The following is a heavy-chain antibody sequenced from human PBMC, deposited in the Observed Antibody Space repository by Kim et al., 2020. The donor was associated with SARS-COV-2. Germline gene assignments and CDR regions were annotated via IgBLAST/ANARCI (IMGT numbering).Heavy chain of an antibody. CDR3: ARSISSGYDILTGPFDP. Sequence: SETLSLTCTVSGGSISSYYWSWIRQPPGKGLEWIGYIYYSGSTNYNPSLKSRVTISVDTSKNQFSLKLSSVTAADTAVYYCARSISSGYDILTGPFDPWG. V-gene: IGHV4-59*13. CDR2: IYYSGST. D-gene: IGHD3-9*01. J-gene: IGHJ5*02. CDR1: GGSISSYY.